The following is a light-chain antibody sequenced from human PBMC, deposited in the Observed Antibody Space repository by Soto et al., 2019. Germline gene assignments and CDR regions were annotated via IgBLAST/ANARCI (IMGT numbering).Light chain of an antibody. CDR2: EVS. V-gene: IGLV2-14*01. Sequence: QSALTQPASVSGSPGQSITMSCTGTSSDVGGYNYVSWYQQYPGKAPKLIIYEVSNRPSGVSDRFSGSKSGNTASLTISGLQAEDEADYSCSSYRSSGTWVFGGGTQLTVL. J-gene: IGLJ3*02. CDR1: SSDVGGYNY. CDR3: SSYRSSGTWV.